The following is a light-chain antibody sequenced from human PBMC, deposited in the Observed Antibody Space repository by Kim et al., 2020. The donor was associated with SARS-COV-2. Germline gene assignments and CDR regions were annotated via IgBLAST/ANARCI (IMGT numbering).Light chain of an antibody. V-gene: IGLV2-14*04. CDR2: DVS. J-gene: IGLJ3*02. Sequence: GQSITISCTGTRSDVGYYNYVSWYQQHPGKAPELMIYDVSKRPSGVSIRFSGSKSGNTASLTISGLQAEDEADYYCSSYTSSSTWVFGGGTQLTVL. CDR1: RSDVGYYNY. CDR3: SSYTSSSTWV.